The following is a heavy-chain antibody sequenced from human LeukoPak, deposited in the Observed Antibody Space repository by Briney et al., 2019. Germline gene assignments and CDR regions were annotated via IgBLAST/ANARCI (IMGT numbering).Heavy chain of an antibody. D-gene: IGHD3-9*01. CDR1: GGSNSSSSYY. V-gene: IGHV4-39*01. J-gene: IGHJ4*02. Sequence: SETLSLTCTVSGGSNSSSSYYWGWIRQPPGKGLEWIGSIYYSGSTYYNPSLKSRVTISVDTSKNQFSLKLSSVTAADTAVYYCARRDDREYYDILIGYYKGGRDFDYWGQGTLVTVSS. CDR2: IYYSGST. CDR3: ARRDDREYYDILIGYYKGGRDFDY.